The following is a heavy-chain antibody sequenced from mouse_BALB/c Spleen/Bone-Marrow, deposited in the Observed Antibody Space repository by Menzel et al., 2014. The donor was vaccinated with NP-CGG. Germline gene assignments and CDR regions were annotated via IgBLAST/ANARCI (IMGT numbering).Heavy chain of an antibody. CDR2: ISSGSSTL. V-gene: IGHV5-17*02. J-gene: IGHJ2*01. CDR1: GYTFSSFA. CDR3: ARSGSSSGYFDY. D-gene: IGHD1-1*01. Sequence: EVQLVESGGGLVQPGGSRKLSCAASGYTFSSFAMHWVRQAPEKGLEWVAYISSGSSTLYYADTVMGRFTISRDNPKNTLFLQMTSLRSEDTAMYYCARSGSSSGYFDYWGQGTTLTVSS.